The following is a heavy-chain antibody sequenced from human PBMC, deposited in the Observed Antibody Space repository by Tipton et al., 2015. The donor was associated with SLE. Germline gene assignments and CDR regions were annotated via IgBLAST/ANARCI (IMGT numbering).Heavy chain of an antibody. D-gene: IGHD1-26*01. V-gene: IGHV4-4*02. CDR2: MWHIGTT. CDR1: GGSITSNHY. CDR3: AVRRVGATSVGKSPFDH. J-gene: IGHJ4*02. Sequence: TLSLTRAVSGGSITSNHYWSWVRQPPGKGPEWIGEMWHIGTTNYNPSLSGRVTISIDKSKNQFSLKVYSVTAVDTAVYYCAVRRVGATSVGKSPFDHWGQGTLATVSS.